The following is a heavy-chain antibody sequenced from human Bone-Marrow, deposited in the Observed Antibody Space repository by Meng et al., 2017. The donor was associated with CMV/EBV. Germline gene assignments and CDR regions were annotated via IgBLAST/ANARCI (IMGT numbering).Heavy chain of an antibody. D-gene: IGHD4-23*01. J-gene: IGHJ3*02. CDR3: ATGEDGGNSEGSAFDI. Sequence: SETLSLTCTVSGGSISSSSYYWGWIRQPPGKGLEWIGSIYYSGSTYYNPSLKSRVTISVDTSKNQFSLKLSSVTAADTAVYYCATGEDGGNSEGSAFDIWGQGTMVTVSS. V-gene: IGHV4-39*07. CDR2: IYYSGST. CDR1: GGSISSSSYY.